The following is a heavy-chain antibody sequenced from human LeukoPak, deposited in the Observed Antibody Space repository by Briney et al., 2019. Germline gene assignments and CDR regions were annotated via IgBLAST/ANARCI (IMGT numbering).Heavy chain of an antibody. CDR3: ARDYAYAFDI. V-gene: IGHV3-48*02. D-gene: IGHD4-17*01. Sequence: GGSLRLSCAASGFTFSSNSMNWVRQDPGKGLEWVSYISPSSTTIYYADSVKGRFTISRDNARNSLYLQMSSLRDEDTAVFYCARDYAYAFDIWGQGTVVTVSS. CDR2: ISPSSTTI. J-gene: IGHJ3*02. CDR1: GFTFSSNS.